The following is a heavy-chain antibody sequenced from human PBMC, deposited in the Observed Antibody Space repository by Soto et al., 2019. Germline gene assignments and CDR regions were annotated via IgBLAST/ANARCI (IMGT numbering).Heavy chain of an antibody. Sequence: QVHLVQSGAEVKKPGASVKVSCKASGYTFTSYGITWVRQAPGQGLEWMGWISAHNGNTDYAQKLQGRVIVTRDTATSTAYMELRSLRSGDTGVYYCARGRYGDYWGQGARVTVSS. CDR2: ISAHNGNT. V-gene: IGHV1-18*01. J-gene: IGHJ4*02. CDR1: GYTFTSYG. D-gene: IGHD1-1*01. CDR3: ARGRYGDY.